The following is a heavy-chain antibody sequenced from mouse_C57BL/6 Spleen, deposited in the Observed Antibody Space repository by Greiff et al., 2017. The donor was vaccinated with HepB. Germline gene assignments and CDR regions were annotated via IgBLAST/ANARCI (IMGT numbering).Heavy chain of an antibody. CDR1: GFTFSDYG. CDR2: ISSGSRTI. D-gene: IGHD3-1*01. Sequence: EVKLVESGGGLVKPGGSLKLSCAASGFTFSDYGMHWVRQAPEKGLEWVAYISSGSRTIYYADKVKGRFTISRDNAKNNLFLQMTCLRSEDTAMYYCARRLGAWFAYWGQGTLVTVSA. V-gene: IGHV5-17*01. J-gene: IGHJ3*01. CDR3: ARRLGAWFAY.